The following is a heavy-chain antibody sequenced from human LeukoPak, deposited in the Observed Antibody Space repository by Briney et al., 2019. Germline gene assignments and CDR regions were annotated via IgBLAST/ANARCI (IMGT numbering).Heavy chain of an antibody. V-gene: IGHV4-34*01. J-gene: IGHJ3*02. Sequence: KPSETLSLTCAVYGGSFSGYYWSWIRQPPGKGLEWIGEINHSGSTNYNPPLKSRVTISVDTSKNQFSLKLSSVTAADTAVYYCARTRSVRRGARMIVVVITTSSGRYDAFDIWGQGTMVTVSS. CDR3: ARTRSVRRGARMIVVVITTSSGRYDAFDI. D-gene: IGHD3-22*01. CDR1: GGSFSGYY. CDR2: INHSGST.